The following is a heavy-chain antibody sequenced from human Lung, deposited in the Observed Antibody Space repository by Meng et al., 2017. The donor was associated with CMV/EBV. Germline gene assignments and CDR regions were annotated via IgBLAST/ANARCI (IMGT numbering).Heavy chain of an antibody. V-gene: IGHV4-39*07. CDR2: IYYSGST. CDR3: ARRNIASRRAIDY. D-gene: IGHD6-6*01. J-gene: IGHJ4*02. CDR1: DDSISSRSYY. Sequence: SETLSLXCTVSDDSISSRSYYWGWIRQPPGKGLEWIGSIYYSGSTYYNPSLKSRVTISVDTSKTQFSLKLSSVTAADTAVYYCARRNIASRRAIDYWGQGXLVTVSS.